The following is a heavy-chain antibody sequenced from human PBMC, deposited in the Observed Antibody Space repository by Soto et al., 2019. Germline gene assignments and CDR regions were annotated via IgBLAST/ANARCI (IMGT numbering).Heavy chain of an antibody. CDR2: ISAYNGNT. V-gene: IGHV1-18*01. D-gene: IGHD5-18*01. CDR3: VRDKPTWRKLVFYYGMDV. J-gene: IGHJ6*02. CDR1: GNTFNKSG. Sequence: VPVSCQASGNTFNKSGINWMGKAPGKGLEWMGWISAYNGNTNYAQKLQGRVTMTTDTSTSTAYMELRSLRSDETAVYYGVRDKPTWRKLVFYYGMDVCGQGSTGTGAS.